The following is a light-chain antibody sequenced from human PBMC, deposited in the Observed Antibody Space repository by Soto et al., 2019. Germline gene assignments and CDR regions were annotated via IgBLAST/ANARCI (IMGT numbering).Light chain of an antibody. Sequence: SYELTQPPSVSVSPGQTASITCSGDKLGDKSACWYQVKPGQSPVLVIYEDTKRPSGIPERFSGSNSGSTATLTISGTQAMDEADYYCQAGDSTVVFGGGTKLTVL. J-gene: IGLJ2*01. CDR2: EDT. CDR3: QAGDSTVV. V-gene: IGLV3-1*01. CDR1: KLGDKS.